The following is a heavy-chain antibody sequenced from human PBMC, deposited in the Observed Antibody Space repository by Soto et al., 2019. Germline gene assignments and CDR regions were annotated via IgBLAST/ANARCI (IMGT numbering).Heavy chain of an antibody. V-gene: IGHV3-23*01. CDR2: FSGSGGAT. J-gene: IGHJ4*02. D-gene: IGHD3-10*01. CDR1: GFIATDYA. CDR3: AKAGGDY. Sequence: GGSLRLSCAATGFIATDYAMSWVRQSPGKGLEWVSGFSGSGGATFYADSVKGRFTLSRDSSRNTIYLQMDRLRAEDTAVYYCAKAGGDYWGQGTVVTSPQ.